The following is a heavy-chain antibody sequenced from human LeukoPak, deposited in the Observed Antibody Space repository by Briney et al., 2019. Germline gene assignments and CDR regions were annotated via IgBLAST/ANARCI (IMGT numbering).Heavy chain of an antibody. D-gene: IGHD6-13*01. CDR2: IRYDGSNK. J-gene: IGHJ4*02. Sequence: GGSLRLSCAASGFIFSKYGMHWVRQAPGKGLEWVAFIRYDGSNKYYADSVKGRFTISRDNSKNTLYLQMNSLRPEDTAVYYCARDIGAAGGETYYFAYWGQGTLVTVSS. CDR3: ARDIGAAGGETYYFAY. CDR1: GFIFSKYG. V-gene: IGHV3-30*02.